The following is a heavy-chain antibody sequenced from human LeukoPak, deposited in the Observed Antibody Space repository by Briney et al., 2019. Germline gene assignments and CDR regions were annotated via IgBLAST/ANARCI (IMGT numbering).Heavy chain of an antibody. CDR3: ARTNPWNSGYDSVFDY. D-gene: IGHD5-12*01. V-gene: IGHV4-59*01. CDR1: GGSISSYY. CDR2: IYYSGST. Sequence: SETLSLTCTVSGGSISSYYWSWIRQPPGKGLEWIGYIYYSGSTNYNPSLKSRVTISVDTSKNQFSLKLSSVTAADTAAYYCARTNPWNSGYDSVFDYWGQGTLVTVSS. J-gene: IGHJ4*02.